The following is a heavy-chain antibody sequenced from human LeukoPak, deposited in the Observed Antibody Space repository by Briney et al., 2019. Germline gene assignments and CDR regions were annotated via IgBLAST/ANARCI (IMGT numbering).Heavy chain of an antibody. Sequence: SETLSLTCTVSGGSISSYYWSWIRQPPGKGLEWIGYIYYSGSTNYSPSLKSRVTISVDTSKNQFSLKLSSVTAADTAVYYCARAYATRRLGNWFDPWGQGTLVTVSS. J-gene: IGHJ5*02. CDR1: GGSISSYY. V-gene: IGHV4-59*01. D-gene: IGHD2-2*01. CDR3: ARAYATRRLGNWFDP. CDR2: IYYSGST.